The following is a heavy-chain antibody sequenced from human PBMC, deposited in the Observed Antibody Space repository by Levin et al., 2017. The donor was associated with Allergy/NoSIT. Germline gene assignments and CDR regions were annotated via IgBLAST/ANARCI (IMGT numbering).Heavy chain of an antibody. CDR1: GYTFTSYD. Sequence: KISCKASGYTFTSYDINWVRQATGQGLEWMGWMNPNSGNTGYAQKFQGRVTMTRNTSISTAYMELSSLRSEDTAVYYCARFSTGTTGLDYWGQGTLVTVSS. CDR3: ARFSTGTTGLDY. J-gene: IGHJ4*02. CDR2: MNPNSGNT. D-gene: IGHD1-1*01. V-gene: IGHV1-8*01.